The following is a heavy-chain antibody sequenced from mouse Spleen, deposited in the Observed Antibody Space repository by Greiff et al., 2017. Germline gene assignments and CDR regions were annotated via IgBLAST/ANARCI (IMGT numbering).Heavy chain of an antibody. D-gene: IGHD1-1*02. CDR2: INPSTGGT. J-gene: IGHJ2*01. CDR1: GYSFTGYY. Sequence: EVKLVESGPELVKPGASVKISCKASGYSFTGYYMNWVKQSPEKSLEWIGEINPSTGGTTYNQKFKAKATLTVDKSSSTAYMQLKSLTSEDSAVYYCARGGYLDYWGQGTTLTVSS. V-gene: IGHV1-42*01. CDR3: ARGGYLDY.